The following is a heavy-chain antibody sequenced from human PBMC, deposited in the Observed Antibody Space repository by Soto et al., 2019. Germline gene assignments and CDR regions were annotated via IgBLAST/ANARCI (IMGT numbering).Heavy chain of an antibody. Sequence: QEQLVESGGGVVQPGRSLRLSCAASGFTFSDYGMHWVRQAPGKGLEWVAVIWYDGSNKYYGDSVKGRFTISRDNSKNTLYLQMNSLRAEDTAVYYCARERISKWPIVDGMDVWGQGTTVTVSS. CDR1: GFTFSDYG. J-gene: IGHJ6*01. CDR3: ARERISKWPIVDGMDV. CDR2: IWYDGSNK. D-gene: IGHD3-16*02. V-gene: IGHV3-33*01.